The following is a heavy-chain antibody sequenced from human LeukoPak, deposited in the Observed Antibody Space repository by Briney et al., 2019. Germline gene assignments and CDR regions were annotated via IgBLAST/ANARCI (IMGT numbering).Heavy chain of an antibody. D-gene: IGHD4-17*01. CDR3: ARDELLSYGDLPYDY. J-gene: IGHJ4*02. Sequence: ASVKVSCKASGYTFTSYGISWVRQAPGQGLEWMGWISTYNGNTNYAQKLQGRVTMTTDTSTSIAYMELRSLRSDDTAVYYCARDELLSYGDLPYDYWGQGTLVTVSS. CDR2: ISTYNGNT. CDR1: GYTFTSYG. V-gene: IGHV1-18*01.